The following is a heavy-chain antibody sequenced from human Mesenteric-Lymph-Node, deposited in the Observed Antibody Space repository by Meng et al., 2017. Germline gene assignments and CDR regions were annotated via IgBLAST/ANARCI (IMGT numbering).Heavy chain of an antibody. D-gene: IGHD2-21*02. J-gene: IGHJ4*02. V-gene: IGHV3-23*01. Sequence: GGSLRLSCAASAFTFSYCTMTWVRQAPGKGLEWVSTTSADGATIYYADSVRGRFTVSRDNSKNTLFLQMHSLRAEDTAVYYCAKDLHIEVESAMGNAMGYYFNFWGPGTLVTVSS. CDR2: TSADGATI. CDR3: AKDLHIEVESAMGNAMGYYFNF. CDR1: AFTFSYCT.